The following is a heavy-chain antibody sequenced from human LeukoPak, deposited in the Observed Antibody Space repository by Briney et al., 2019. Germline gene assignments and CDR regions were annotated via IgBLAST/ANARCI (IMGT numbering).Heavy chain of an antibody. V-gene: IGHV4-31*03. CDR2: IYYSGST. D-gene: IGHD6-13*01. CDR1: GGSISSSSYY. J-gene: IGHJ4*02. Sequence: SETLSLTCTVSGGSISSSSYYWGWIRQHPGKGLEWIGYIYYSGSTYYNPSLKSRVTISVDTSKNQFSLKLSSVTAADTAVYYCARASSWPAEQQLVRVFRQLDYWGQGTLVTVSS. CDR3: ARASSWPAEQQLVRVFRQLDY.